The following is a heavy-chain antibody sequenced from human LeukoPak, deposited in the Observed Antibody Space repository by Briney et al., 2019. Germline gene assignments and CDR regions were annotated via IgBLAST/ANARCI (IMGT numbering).Heavy chain of an antibody. D-gene: IGHD2-2*01. J-gene: IGHJ4*02. CDR2: IYHSGST. V-gene: IGHV4-30-2*01. CDR3: ARGLVVPAATGDY. Sequence: SETLSLTCTVSGGSISSGGYYWSWIRQPPGKGLEWIGYIYHSGSTYYNPSLKSRVTISVDRSKNQFSLKLSSVTAADTAVYYCARGLVVPAATGDYWGQGTLVTVSS. CDR1: GGSISSGGYY.